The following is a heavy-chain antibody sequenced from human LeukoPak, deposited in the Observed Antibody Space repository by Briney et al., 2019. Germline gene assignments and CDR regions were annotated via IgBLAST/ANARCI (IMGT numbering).Heavy chain of an antibody. V-gene: IGHV3-48*03. J-gene: IGHJ4*02. CDR2: IGGIGSI. Sequence: LSGGSLRLSCAASGFTFSSYEIHWVRQAPGKGLEWVSKIGGIGSIMYADSVKGRFTISTDSAKSSVYLQMNSLRAEDTAVYYCAKNRGYYYGSSGFYSNWGQGTLVTVSS. CDR3: AKNRGYYYGSSGFYSN. CDR1: GFTFSSYE. D-gene: IGHD3-22*01.